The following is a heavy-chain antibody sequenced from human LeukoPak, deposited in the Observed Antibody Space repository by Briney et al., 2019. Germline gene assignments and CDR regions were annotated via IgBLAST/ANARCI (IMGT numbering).Heavy chain of an antibody. CDR3: AREYFDWYSYYYYGMDV. D-gene: IGHD3-9*01. CDR1: GFTFSSYW. CDR2: IKQDGSEK. J-gene: IGHJ6*02. V-gene: IGHV3-7*03. Sequence: QTGGSLRLSCAASGFTFSSYWMSWVRQAPGKGLEWVANIKQDGSEKYYVDSVKGRFTISRDNAKNSLYLQMNSLRAEDTAVHYCAREYFDWYSYYYYGMDVWGQGTTVTVSS.